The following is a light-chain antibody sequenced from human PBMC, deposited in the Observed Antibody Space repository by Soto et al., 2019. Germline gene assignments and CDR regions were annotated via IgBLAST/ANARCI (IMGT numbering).Light chain of an antibody. J-gene: IGKJ1*01. CDR3: QQYGNSPWT. CDR2: GAS. Sequence: EIVLTQSPGTLTLSPGERATLSCRASQSVSNNYLAWYQQRPGQAPRLLTYGASIRAIGIPDRFSGSGSGTELTLTINRLEPEDFAVYYCQQYGNSPWTFGQGTKVEIK. CDR1: QSVSNNY. V-gene: IGKV3-20*01.